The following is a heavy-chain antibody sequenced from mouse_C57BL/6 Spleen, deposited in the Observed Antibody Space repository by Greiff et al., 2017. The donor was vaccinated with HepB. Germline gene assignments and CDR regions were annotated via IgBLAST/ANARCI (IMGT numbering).Heavy chain of an antibody. V-gene: IGHV3-6*01. CDR3: ARERNYYGYYFDY. D-gene: IGHD2-1*01. CDR2: ISYDGSN. J-gene: IGHJ2*01. CDR1: GYSITSGYY. Sequence: EVQLQQSGPGLVKPSQSLSLTCSVTGYSITSGYYWNWIRQFPGNKLEWMGYISYDGSNNYNPSLKNRISITRDTSKNQFFLKLNSVTTEDTATYYCARERNYYGYYFDYWGQGTTLTVSS.